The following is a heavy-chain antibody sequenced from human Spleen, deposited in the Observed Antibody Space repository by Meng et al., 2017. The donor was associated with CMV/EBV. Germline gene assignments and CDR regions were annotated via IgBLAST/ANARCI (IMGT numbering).Heavy chain of an antibody. V-gene: IGHV3-30*02. Sequence: GESLKISWAVSGFTFSSYGMHWVRQAPGKGLEWVAFIRYDGNNEYYADSVRGRFTVSRDNSKNTLFLQMNSLRAEDTAVYYCAKETTTPEWLISGMDVWGQGTTVTVSS. CDR3: AKETTTPEWLISGMDV. CDR2: IRYDGNNE. J-gene: IGHJ6*02. D-gene: IGHD3-3*01. CDR1: GFTFSSYG.